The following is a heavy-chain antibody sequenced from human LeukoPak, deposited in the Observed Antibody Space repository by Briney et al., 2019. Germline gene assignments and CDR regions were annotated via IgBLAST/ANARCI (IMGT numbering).Heavy chain of an antibody. CDR1: GFTFSSYA. Sequence: GGSLRLSCAASGFTFSSYAMSWVRQAPGKGLEWVSAISGNGGSTFYTDAVKGRFTISRDNSKNTLYLQMNSLRAEDTAVYYCARGLGSSTSRHTFDIWGQGTMVTVSS. V-gene: IGHV3-23*01. D-gene: IGHD2-2*01. J-gene: IGHJ3*02. CDR3: ARGLGSSTSRHTFDI. CDR2: ISGNGGST.